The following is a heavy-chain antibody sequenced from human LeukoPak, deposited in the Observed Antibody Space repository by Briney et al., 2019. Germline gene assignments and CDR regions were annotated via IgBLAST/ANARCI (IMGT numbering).Heavy chain of an antibody. V-gene: IGHV4-39*07. CDR1: GGSISSNSYY. CDR2: IYYSGST. Sequence: RTSETLSLTCTVSGGSISSNSYYWGWIRQPPGKGLEWIGSIYYSGSTYYNPSLKSRVTISVDTSKNLFSLRLSSVTAADTAVYYCARLSVAGETGYYYYMDVWGKGTTVTISS. CDR3: ARLSVAGETGYYYYMDV. J-gene: IGHJ6*03. D-gene: IGHD6-19*01.